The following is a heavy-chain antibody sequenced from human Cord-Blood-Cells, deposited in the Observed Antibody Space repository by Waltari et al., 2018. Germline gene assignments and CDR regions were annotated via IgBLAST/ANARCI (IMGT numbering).Heavy chain of an antibody. Sequence: QLQLQESGPGLVKPSETLSLTCTVSGGSISSSSYYWGWIRQPPGKGLEWIGSIYYSGGTYYNPSLNSRVTISVDTSKNQFSLKLSSVTAADTAVYYCARKLNSSSSLYYFDYWGQGTLVTVSS. J-gene: IGHJ4*02. CDR2: IYYSGGT. V-gene: IGHV4-39*01. D-gene: IGHD6-6*01. CDR3: ARKLNSSSSLYYFDY. CDR1: GGSISSSSYY.